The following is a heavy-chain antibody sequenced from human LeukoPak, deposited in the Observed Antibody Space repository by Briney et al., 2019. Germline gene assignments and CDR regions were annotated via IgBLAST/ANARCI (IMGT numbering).Heavy chain of an antibody. CDR1: GFTFDDYA. V-gene: IGHV3-9*01. Sequence: PGRSLRLSCAASGFTFDDYAMHWVRQAPGKGLEWVSGISWNSGSIGYADSVKGRFTISRDNPKDSLYLQLNSLRAEDTALYYCARVRGSYSADYWGQGTLVTVSS. CDR2: ISWNSGSI. D-gene: IGHD1-26*01. J-gene: IGHJ4*02. CDR3: ARVRGSYSADY.